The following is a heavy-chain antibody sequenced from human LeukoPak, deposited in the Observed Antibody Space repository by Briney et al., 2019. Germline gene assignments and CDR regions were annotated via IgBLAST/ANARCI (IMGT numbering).Heavy chain of an antibody. CDR2: IYHSGST. CDR1: GGSISTYY. Sequence: KPSETLSLTCTVSGGSISTYYWNWIRQPPGKGLEWIGYIYHSGSTNYNPSLQSRVTISVDTSKNQFSLNLNSVTAADKAVYYCARDLVYYYDSSGYSDPDAFDIWGQGTMVTVSS. V-gene: IGHV4-59*01. J-gene: IGHJ3*02. D-gene: IGHD3-22*01. CDR3: ARDLVYYYDSSGYSDPDAFDI.